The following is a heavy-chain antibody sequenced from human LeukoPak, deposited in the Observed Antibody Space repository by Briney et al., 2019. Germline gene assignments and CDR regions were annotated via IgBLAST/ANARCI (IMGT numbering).Heavy chain of an antibody. J-gene: IGHJ3*02. V-gene: IGHV4-39*01. CDR2: IYYSGST. Sequence: SETLSLTCTVSGGSISSSSYYWGWIRQPPGKGLEWIGSIYYSGSTYYNPSLKSRVTIPVDTSKNQFSLKLSSVTAADTAVYYCARLSNFWSGYPPDDAFDIWGQGTMVTVSS. CDR3: ARLSNFWSGYPPDDAFDI. CDR1: GGSISSSSYY. D-gene: IGHD3-3*01.